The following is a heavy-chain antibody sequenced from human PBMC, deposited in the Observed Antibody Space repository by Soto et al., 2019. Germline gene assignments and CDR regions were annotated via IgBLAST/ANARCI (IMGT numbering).Heavy chain of an antibody. Sequence: ETLSLTCTVSGGSISSYYWSWIRQPPGKGLEWIGYIYYSGSTNYNPSLKSRVTISVDTSKNQFSLKLSSVTAADTAVYYCARDRRYDILTGYLYGMDVWGQGTTVTVSS. CDR3: ARDRRYDILTGYLYGMDV. V-gene: IGHV4-59*01. D-gene: IGHD3-9*01. CDR1: GGSISSYY. CDR2: IYYSGST. J-gene: IGHJ6*02.